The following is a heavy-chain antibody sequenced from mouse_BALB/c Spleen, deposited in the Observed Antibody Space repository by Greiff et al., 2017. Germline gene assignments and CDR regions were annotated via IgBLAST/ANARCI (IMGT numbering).Heavy chain of an antibody. J-gene: IGHJ4*01. D-gene: IGHD1-1*01. CDR3: ARWGYYGSSARGYAMDY. V-gene: IGHV3-2*02. CDR1: GYSITSDYA. Sequence: EVKLVESGPGLVKPSQSLSLTCTVTGYSITSDYAWNWIRQFPGNKLEWMGYISYSGSTSYNPSLKSRISITRDTSKNQFFLQLNSVTTEDTATYYCARWGYYGSSARGYAMDYWGQGTSVTVSS. CDR2: ISYSGST.